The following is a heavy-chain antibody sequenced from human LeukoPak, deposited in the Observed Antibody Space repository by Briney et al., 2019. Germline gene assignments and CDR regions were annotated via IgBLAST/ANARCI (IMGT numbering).Heavy chain of an antibody. CDR1: GGSISSGGYY. CDR3: ARPSPPGAFHI. D-gene: IGHD2-2*01. V-gene: IGHV4-31*03. CDR2: IYYSGST. J-gene: IGHJ3*02. Sequence: PSETLSLTCTVSGGSISSGGYYWSWIRQHPGKGLEWIGNIYYSGSTYYNPSLKSRVTISVDTSKNQFSLNLNSVTAADTAVYYCARPSPPGAFHIWGQGTLVTVSS.